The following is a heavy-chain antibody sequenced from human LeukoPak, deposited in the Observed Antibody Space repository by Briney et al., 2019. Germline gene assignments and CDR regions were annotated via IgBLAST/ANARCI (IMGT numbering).Heavy chain of an antibody. D-gene: IGHD6-19*01. CDR2: IFVDGSST. V-gene: IGHV3-74*01. CDR1: GFTFSSYS. Sequence: GGSLRLSCVASGFTFSSYSMHWVRQAPGKGLVWVSRIFVDGSSTSYADSVKGRFTISRDNTKNTLYLQMSSLRAEDTAVYYCAKDCRSSGWDYGFDYWGQGTLVTVSS. J-gene: IGHJ4*02. CDR3: AKDCRSSGWDYGFDY.